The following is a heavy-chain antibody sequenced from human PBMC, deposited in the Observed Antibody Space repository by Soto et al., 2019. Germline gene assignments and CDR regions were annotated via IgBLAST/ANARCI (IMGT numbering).Heavy chain of an antibody. V-gene: IGHV4-31*03. Sequence: SETLSLTCTVSGVSISSGGYYWSWIRQHPGKGLEWIGYIYYSGSTYYNPSLKSRVTISVDTSKDQFSLKLSSVTAADTAVYYCAWGGIGAFDIWAQRTMVPVSS. J-gene: IGHJ3*02. D-gene: IGHD3-10*01. CDR3: AWGGIGAFDI. CDR2: IYYSGST. CDR1: GVSISSGGYY.